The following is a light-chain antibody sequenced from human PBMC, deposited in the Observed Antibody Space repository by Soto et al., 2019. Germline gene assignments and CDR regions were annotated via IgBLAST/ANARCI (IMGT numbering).Light chain of an antibody. CDR3: HQRQSWPRT. V-gene: IGKV3-11*01. CDR1: QNINTS. J-gene: IGKJ1*01. CDR2: QTS. Sequence: EIVLTQSPATLSSSPGDRVTLSCRASQNINTSLAWYQHRPGQAPRLLIYQTSIRATGIPARFSASGTGTDFTLTISDVQPEDFALYYCHQRQSWPRTFGQGTKVDIK.